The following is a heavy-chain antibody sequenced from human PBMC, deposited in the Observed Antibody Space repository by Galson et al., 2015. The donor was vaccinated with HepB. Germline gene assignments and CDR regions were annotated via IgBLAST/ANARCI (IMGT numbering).Heavy chain of an antibody. CDR1: GYTFTSYG. Sequence: SVKVSCKASGYTFTSYGISWVRQAPGQGLEWMGWISAYNGNTNYAQKLQGRVTMTTDTSTSTAYMELRSLRSDDTAVYYCARINLGWFREFRNNWFDPWGQGTLVTVSS. V-gene: IGHV1-18*01. J-gene: IGHJ5*02. CDR3: ARINLGWFREFRNNWFDP. D-gene: IGHD3-10*01. CDR2: ISAYNGNT.